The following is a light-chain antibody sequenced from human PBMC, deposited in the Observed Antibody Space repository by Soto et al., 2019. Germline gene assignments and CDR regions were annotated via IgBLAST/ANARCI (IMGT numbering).Light chain of an antibody. CDR2: GAS. J-gene: IGKJ4*01. CDR1: QSITSN. CDR3: QQFNSWLLT. Sequence: EIEMTQSPGTLSVSPGERATLSCRASQSITSNLAWYQQKPGQAPRLLISGASTRATGIPARFIGSGSGTEFTLTISSLQSEDFAIYYCQQFNSWLLTFGGGTKV. V-gene: IGKV3-15*01.